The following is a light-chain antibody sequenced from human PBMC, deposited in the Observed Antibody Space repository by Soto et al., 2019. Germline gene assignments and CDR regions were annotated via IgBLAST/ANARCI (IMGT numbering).Light chain of an antibody. Sequence: QSALTQPASMSGSPGQSVTISCAGTSNDIGGYNYVSWYQHHPGTAPKLIIYDVSSRPSGVSHRFSGSKSGNTASLTISVLQAEDEADYYCSSFSVASPLFGTGTKVTVL. J-gene: IGLJ1*01. V-gene: IGLV2-14*01. CDR1: SNDIGGYNY. CDR2: DVS. CDR3: SSFSVASPL.